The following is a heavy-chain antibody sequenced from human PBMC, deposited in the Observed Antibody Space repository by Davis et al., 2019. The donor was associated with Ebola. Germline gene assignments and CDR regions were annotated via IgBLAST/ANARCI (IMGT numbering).Heavy chain of an antibody. V-gene: IGHV4-39*01. CDR1: GGSIGSSSYN. CDR3: ARGRVAAAGSNEIDY. D-gene: IGHD6-13*01. J-gene: IGHJ4*02. CDR2: IYYSGST. Sequence: MPSETLSLTCTVSGGSIGSSSYNWGWIRQPPGKGPEWIGNIYYSGSTYYNPSLKSRVTISVDTSENRLFLKLTSVTAADTGVYYCARGRVAAAGSNEIDYWGQGTLVSVSS.